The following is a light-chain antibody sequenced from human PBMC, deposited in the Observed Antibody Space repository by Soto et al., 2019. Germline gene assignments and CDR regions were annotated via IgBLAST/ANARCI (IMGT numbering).Light chain of an antibody. V-gene: IGKV1-5*03. Sequence: DIQMTQSPSTLSASVGDRVTITCRASQSISSWLAWYQQKPGEAPKLLIYKASSLESGVPSRFSGSGSGTEFTLTISSLQPDVFATYYCQQYNIFWTFGQGTKVEIK. J-gene: IGKJ1*01. CDR2: KAS. CDR1: QSISSW. CDR3: QQYNIFWT.